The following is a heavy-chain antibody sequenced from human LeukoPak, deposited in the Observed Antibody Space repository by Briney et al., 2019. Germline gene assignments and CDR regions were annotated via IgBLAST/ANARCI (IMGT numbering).Heavy chain of an antibody. CDR1: GGSISSSSYF. J-gene: IGHJ4*02. V-gene: IGHV4-39*07. CDR3: ARGRSYFDY. CDR2: ISYSGNT. Sequence: PSETLSLTCTVSGGSISSSSYFWGWIRQPPGKGLEWVGSISYSGNTYYNPSLNSRVTISLDTSKNQFFLKLRSVTAADTAVYYCARGRSYFDYWGQGTLVTVSS.